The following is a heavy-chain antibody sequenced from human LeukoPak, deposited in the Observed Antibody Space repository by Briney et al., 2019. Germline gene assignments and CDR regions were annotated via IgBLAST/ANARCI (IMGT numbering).Heavy chain of an antibody. D-gene: IGHD6-6*01. Sequence: ASVKVSCKASGYTFTSYGISWVRQAPGQGLEWMGWISAYNGNTNYAQKLQGRVTMTTDTSTSTAYMELRSLRSDDTAAYYCARVREQLVGGYYFDYWGQGTLVTVSS. CDR1: GYTFTSYG. CDR3: ARVREQLVGGYYFDY. J-gene: IGHJ4*02. V-gene: IGHV1-18*01. CDR2: ISAYNGNT.